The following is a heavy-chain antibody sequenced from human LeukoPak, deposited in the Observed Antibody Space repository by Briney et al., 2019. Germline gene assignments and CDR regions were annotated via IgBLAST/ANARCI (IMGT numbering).Heavy chain of an antibody. V-gene: IGHV1-46*01. Sequence: AAVKVSCQASGYTFTSYYMHWVRQAPGQGLEWMGLINPTGGRTGYAQKFQGRVTMTRDMSTRTDYMELSSLRSEDTAIYHCARDNSVGDNAWWFDPWGQGTLVTVSS. D-gene: IGHD2-15*01. CDR3: ARDNSVGDNAWWFDP. J-gene: IGHJ5*02. CDR1: GYTFTSYY. CDR2: INPTGGRT.